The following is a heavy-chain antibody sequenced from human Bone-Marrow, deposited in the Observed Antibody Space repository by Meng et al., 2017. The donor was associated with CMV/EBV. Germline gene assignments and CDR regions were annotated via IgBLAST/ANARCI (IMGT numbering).Heavy chain of an antibody. CDR2: ISSTYELK. D-gene: IGHD4-17*01. J-gene: IGHJ2*01. V-gene: IGHV3-21*01. CDR3: ASRLSLYDYGDYNFDWYFDL. CDR1: GLTFSPTG. Sequence: GESLKISCTASGLTFSPTGMTWVRQAPGKGLEWVSTISSTYELKYSDSVRGRFTISRDNDRNSVYLQMNSLRVEDTAVYYCASRLSLYDYGDYNFDWYFDLWGRGTLVTVSS.